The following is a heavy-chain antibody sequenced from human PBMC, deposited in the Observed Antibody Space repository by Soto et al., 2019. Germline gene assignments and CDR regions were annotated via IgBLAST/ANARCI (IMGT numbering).Heavy chain of an antibody. CDR1: GGTFSSYT. V-gene: IGHV1-69*02. J-gene: IGHJ4*02. CDR3: ARAAGGGWYAFDY. D-gene: IGHD6-19*01. Sequence: QVQLVQSGAEVKKPGSSVKVSCKASGGTFSSYTISWVRQAPGQGLEWMGRIIPILGIANYAQKIQGRVTITADKSTSTAYMELSSLRSEDTAVYYCARAAGGGWYAFDYWGQGTLVTVSS. CDR2: IIPILGIA.